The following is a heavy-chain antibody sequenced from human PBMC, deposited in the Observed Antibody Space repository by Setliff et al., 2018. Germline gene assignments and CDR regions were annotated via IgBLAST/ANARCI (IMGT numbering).Heavy chain of an antibody. CDR2: IRYDGSNK. CDR1: GFTFSSYG. J-gene: IGHJ6*03. V-gene: IGHV3-30*02. D-gene: IGHD6-13*01. Sequence: PGGSLRLSCAASGFTFSSYGMHWVRQAPGKGLEWVAFIRYDGSNKYYADSVKGRFTISRDNSKNTLYLQMNSLRAEDTAVYYCAKGGYGVSRYYYYMDAWGKGTTVTVS. CDR3: AKGGYGVSRYYYYMDA.